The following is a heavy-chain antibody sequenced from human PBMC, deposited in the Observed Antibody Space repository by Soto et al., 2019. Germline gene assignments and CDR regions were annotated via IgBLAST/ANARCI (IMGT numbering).Heavy chain of an antibody. V-gene: IGHV1-8*01. CDR3: ARMASSGSLNWFDT. CDR1: VYTFTNYE. J-gene: IGHJ5*02. D-gene: IGHD3-10*01. CDR2: MNPGSGNT. Sequence: XSVKVSCKASVYTFTNYEINWVRQATGQGLEWMGWMNPGSGNTGYAHKFQGRVTMTRNISISTSYMELSRLGSDDTAIYYCARMASSGSLNWFDTWGQGTLVTVSS.